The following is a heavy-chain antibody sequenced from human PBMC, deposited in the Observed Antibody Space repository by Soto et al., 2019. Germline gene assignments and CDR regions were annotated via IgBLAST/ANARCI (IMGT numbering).Heavy chain of an antibody. CDR1: GDSLSNRNW. CDR2: IYHSGNT. Sequence: SETLSLTCAVSGDSLSNRNWWNCVRQPPGKGLEWIGEIYHSGNTVYNPSLKSRVTISVDKSNNHFSLKLSSVTAADTAVYYCARRLAPPEGYYYDTSRYYDYWGQGTLVPLSS. CDR3: ARRLAPPEGYYYDTSRYYDY. J-gene: IGHJ4*02. D-gene: IGHD3-22*01. V-gene: IGHV4-4*02.